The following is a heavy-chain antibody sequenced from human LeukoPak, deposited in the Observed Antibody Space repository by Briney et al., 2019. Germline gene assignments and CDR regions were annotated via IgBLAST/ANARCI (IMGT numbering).Heavy chain of an antibody. Sequence: GGSLRLSCAASGFTFGDYGMSWVRQAPRRRLEWVSGINWNGGSTGYAGSVKGRHAISRDNAKNSLYLQMNSLRAEDTALYYCARATYYYDSSGYYPHWGQGTLVTVSS. D-gene: IGHD3-22*01. V-gene: IGHV3-20*04. CDR2: INWNGGST. CDR1: GFTFGDYG. CDR3: ARATYYYDSSGYYPH. J-gene: IGHJ4*02.